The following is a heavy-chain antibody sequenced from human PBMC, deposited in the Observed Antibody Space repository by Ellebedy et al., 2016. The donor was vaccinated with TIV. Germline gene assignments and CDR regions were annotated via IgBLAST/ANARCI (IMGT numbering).Heavy chain of an antibody. CDR1: GFIFRNSA. Sequence: GESLKISCTGSGFIFRNSAMKWVRQAPGKGLEWVSVLFSDGTSFYADSVKGRFTISRDNSKNTLYLQMNSLRAEDTAVYYCAGEHFYALDVWGQGTTVTVSS. CDR3: AGEHFYALDV. D-gene: IGHD2/OR15-2a*01. V-gene: IGHV3-53*01. J-gene: IGHJ6*02. CDR2: LFSDGTS.